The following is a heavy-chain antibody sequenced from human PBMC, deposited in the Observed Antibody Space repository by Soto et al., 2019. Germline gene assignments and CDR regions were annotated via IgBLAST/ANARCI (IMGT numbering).Heavy chain of an antibody. V-gene: IGHV3-49*04. CDR2: IRRIAYGGTT. J-gene: IGHJ4*02. Sequence: PGGSLRLSTSASGFNFAAYTMSWVRLTPGKGLEWVGFIRRIAYGGTTDYAASVKGRFTISRDDSRKIVYLQMSRLKIEDTAVYYCSRSLAIDFDSWGQGTLVTVSS. CDR1: GFNFAAYT. CDR3: SRSLAIDFDS.